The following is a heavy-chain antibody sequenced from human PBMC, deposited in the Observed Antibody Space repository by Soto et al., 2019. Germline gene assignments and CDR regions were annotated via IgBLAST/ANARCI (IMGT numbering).Heavy chain of an antibody. CDR3: AREKSGSNGMDV. D-gene: IGHD3-10*01. J-gene: IGHJ6*02. Sequence: QVQLVESGGGVVQPGRSLRLSCAASGFTFSSYGMHWVRQAPGKGLEWVAVIWYDGSNKYYADSVKGRFTISRDNSKNTLYLQINSLRAEDTAVYYCAREKSGSNGMDVWGQGTTVTVSS. V-gene: IGHV3-33*01. CDR1: GFTFSSYG. CDR2: IWYDGSNK.